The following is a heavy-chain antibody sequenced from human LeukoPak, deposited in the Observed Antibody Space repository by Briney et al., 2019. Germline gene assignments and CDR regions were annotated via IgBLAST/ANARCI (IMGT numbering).Heavy chain of an antibody. CDR1: GGSFSGYY. V-gene: IGHV4-34*01. J-gene: IGHJ4*02. CDR3: ARRTAKKAAALTRGYYFDY. D-gene: IGHD6-13*01. Sequence: SETLSLTCAVYGGSFSGYYWSWIRQPPGKGLEWIGEINHSGSTNYNPSLKSRVTISVDTSKNQFSLKLSSVTAADTAVYYCARRTAKKAAALTRGYYFDYWGQGTLVTVSS. CDR2: INHSGST.